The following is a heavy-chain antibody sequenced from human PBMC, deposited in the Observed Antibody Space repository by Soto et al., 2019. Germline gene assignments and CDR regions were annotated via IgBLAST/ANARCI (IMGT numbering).Heavy chain of an antibody. J-gene: IGHJ4*02. D-gene: IGHD1-26*01. Sequence: ASVKVSCKASGGTFNTHTISWVRQAPGQGLEWMGGIIPIFGTTNYAQNFQGRVTITADESTSTAYMELSSLRSEDTAVYYCARERSGSYFQRLFDYWGQGTLVTVSS. V-gene: IGHV1-69*13. CDR2: IIPIFGTT. CDR1: GGTFNTHT. CDR3: ARERSGSYFQRLFDY.